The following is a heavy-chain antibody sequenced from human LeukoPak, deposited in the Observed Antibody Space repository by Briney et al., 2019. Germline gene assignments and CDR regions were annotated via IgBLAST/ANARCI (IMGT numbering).Heavy chain of an antibody. Sequence: GASVKVSCKASGYIFANYGVNWVRQAPGQGLEWMGWISAYNGNTNYARKLQGRVTITTDTSTSTAYMELRSLTSDDAAVYYCARWDRTASYYFDYWGQGTLLTVCS. CDR1: GYIFANYG. CDR2: ISAYNGNT. J-gene: IGHJ4*02. V-gene: IGHV1-18*01. D-gene: IGHD1-14*01. CDR3: ARWDRTASYYFDY.